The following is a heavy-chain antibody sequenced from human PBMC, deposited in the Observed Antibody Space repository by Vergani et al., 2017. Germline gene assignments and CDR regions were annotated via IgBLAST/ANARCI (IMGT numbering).Heavy chain of an antibody. D-gene: IGHD6-13*01. V-gene: IGHV4-59*01. CDR3: ARATPSDGTNDY. Sequence: QVQLQESGPGLVKPSETLSLTCTVSGGSISSYYWSWIRQPPGKGLEWIGYIYYSWSTNYNPSLKSRVTISVDTSKNQFSLKLSSVTAADTAVYYCARATPSDGTNDYWGQGTLVTVSS. CDR1: GGSISSYY. J-gene: IGHJ4*02. CDR2: IYYSWST.